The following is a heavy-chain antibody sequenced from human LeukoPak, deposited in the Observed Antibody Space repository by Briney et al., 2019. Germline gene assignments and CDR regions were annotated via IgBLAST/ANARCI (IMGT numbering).Heavy chain of an antibody. J-gene: IGHJ4*02. V-gene: IGHV3-23*01. D-gene: IGHD3-22*01. Sequence: PGGSLRLSCAASGFTFSSYAMSWVRQAPGKGLEWVSAISGSGGSTYYADSVKGRFTISRDNSKNTLYLQMNSLRAEDTAVYYCAKDRGGLGPVVISYFDYWGQGTLVTVSS. CDR2: ISGSGGST. CDR3: AKDRGGLGPVVISYFDY. CDR1: GFTFSSYA.